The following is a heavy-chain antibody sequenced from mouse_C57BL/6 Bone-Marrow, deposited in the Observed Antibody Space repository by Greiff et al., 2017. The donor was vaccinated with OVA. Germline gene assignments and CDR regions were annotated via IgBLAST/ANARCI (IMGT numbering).Heavy chain of an antibody. Sequence: QVQLQQPGAELVRPGTSVKLSCKASGYTFTSYWMHWVKQRPGQGLEWIGVIDPSDSYTNYNQNFKGKATLTVAPSSSTAYMQLSSLTSEDAAVYYYASTVAYYGSSSWFAYWGQGTLVTVAA. CDR2: IDPSDSYT. V-gene: IGHV1-59*01. CDR3: ASTVAYYGSSSWFAY. J-gene: IGHJ3*01. D-gene: IGHD1-1*01. CDR1: GYTFTSYW.